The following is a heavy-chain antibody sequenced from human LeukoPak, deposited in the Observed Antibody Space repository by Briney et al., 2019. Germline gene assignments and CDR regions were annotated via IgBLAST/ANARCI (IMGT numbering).Heavy chain of an antibody. J-gene: IGHJ4*02. Sequence: SETLSLTCAISGGSISSGGYSWTWIRQPPGKGLEWIGYIYYTGSTYYNPSLKSRVTISVDTSKNQFSLKLSSVTAADTAVFYCARVGVKDGWELLGTNYFDYWGQGTLVTVSS. V-gene: IGHV4-30-4*07. CDR2: IYYTGST. D-gene: IGHD1-26*01. CDR3: ARVGVKDGWELLGTNYFDY. CDR1: GGSISSGGYS.